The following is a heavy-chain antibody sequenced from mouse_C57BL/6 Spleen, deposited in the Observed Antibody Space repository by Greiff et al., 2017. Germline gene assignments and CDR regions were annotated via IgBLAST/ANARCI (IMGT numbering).Heavy chain of an antibody. V-gene: IGHV1-9*01. CDR2: ILPGSGST. J-gene: IGHJ3*01. CDR1: GYTFTGYW. CDR3: AGSFYGNFPWFAY. Sequence: QVQLQQPGAELMKPGASVKLSCKATGYTFTGYWIEWVKQRPGHGLEWIGEILPGSGSTNYNEKFKGKATFTADTSSNTAYMQLSSLSTEDSSIYYCAGSFYGNFPWFAYWGQGTLVTVSA. D-gene: IGHD2-1*01.